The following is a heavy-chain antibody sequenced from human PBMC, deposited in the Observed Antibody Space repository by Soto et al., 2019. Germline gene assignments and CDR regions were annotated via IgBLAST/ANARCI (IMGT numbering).Heavy chain of an antibody. Sequence: ASVKVSCKASGYTFTSYGISWVRQAPGQGLEWMGWISAYNGNTNYAQKLQGRVTMTTDTSTSTAYMELRSLRSDDTAVYYCARHRYYDFWSGSKWFDPWGQGTLVTFSS. CDR3: ARHRYYDFWSGSKWFDP. J-gene: IGHJ5*02. V-gene: IGHV1-18*01. D-gene: IGHD3-3*01. CDR1: GYTFTSYG. CDR2: ISAYNGNT.